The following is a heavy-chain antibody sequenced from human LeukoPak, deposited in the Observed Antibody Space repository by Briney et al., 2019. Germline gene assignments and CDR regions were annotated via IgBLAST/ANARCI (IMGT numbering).Heavy chain of an antibody. D-gene: IGHD3-10*01. CDR2: VYYSGSP. CDR3: ARHLESGTYYAPFDY. Sequence: PSETLSLTCTVSGDSISSSRYYWGWIRQPPGKGLDWIGSVYYSGSPYYNPSLKGQVTISVDTSKNQFALKLSSVTAADTAVYYCARHLESGTYYAPFDYWGQGTLLTVSS. J-gene: IGHJ4*02. V-gene: IGHV4-39*01. CDR1: GDSISSSRYY.